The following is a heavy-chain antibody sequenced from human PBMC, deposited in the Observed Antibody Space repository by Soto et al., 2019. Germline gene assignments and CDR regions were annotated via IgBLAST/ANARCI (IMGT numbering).Heavy chain of an antibody. Sequence: EVQLLESGGGLVQPGGSLRLSCAASGFTFSSYAMSWVRQAPGKGLECVSSISGGGGSTYYADSVKGRFTISRDNSKNTLYLQMNSLRAEDTAVYYWAKDGDILSGYPEYFHHWGQGTLVTVSS. CDR1: GFTFSSYA. CDR2: ISGGGGST. CDR3: AKDGDILSGYPEYFHH. J-gene: IGHJ1*01. D-gene: IGHD3-9*01. V-gene: IGHV3-23*01.